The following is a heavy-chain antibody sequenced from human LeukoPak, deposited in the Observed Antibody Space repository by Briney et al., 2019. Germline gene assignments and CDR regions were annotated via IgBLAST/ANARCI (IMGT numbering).Heavy chain of an antibody. CDR1: GGSISSYY. CDR2: IYYSGGT. V-gene: IGHV4-59*08. Sequence: SETLSLTCTVSGGSISSYYWSWIRQPPGKGLEWIGYIYYSGGTNYNPSLKSRVTISVDTSKNQFSLKLSSVTAADTAVYYCARQYSSSRGSLYYFDYWGQGTLVTVSS. J-gene: IGHJ4*02. D-gene: IGHD6-6*01. CDR3: ARQYSSSRGSLYYFDY.